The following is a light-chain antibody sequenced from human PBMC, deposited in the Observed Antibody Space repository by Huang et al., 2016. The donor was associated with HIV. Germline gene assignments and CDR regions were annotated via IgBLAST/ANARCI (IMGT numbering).Light chain of an antibody. Sequence: VMTQSPAILSVSPGGRATLSYRASQIINRDLAWYQQRPGQAPRLLIYGASTRATGIPARFSGNGSETEFTLTISSLQSEDFALYYCQQYNKWPPLTFGGGTKVEIK. J-gene: IGKJ4*01. CDR1: QIINRD. CDR3: QQYNKWPPLT. V-gene: IGKV3-15*01. CDR2: GAS.